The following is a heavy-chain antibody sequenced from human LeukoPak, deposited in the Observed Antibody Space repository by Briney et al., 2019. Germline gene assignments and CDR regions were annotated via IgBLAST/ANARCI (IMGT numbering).Heavy chain of an antibody. CDR2: MNPNSGNT. D-gene: IGHD3-22*01. J-gene: IGHJ3*02. V-gene: IGHV1-8*01. CDR3: ARGGTIYDSILEDAFDI. Sequence: ASVKVSCKASGYTFTNYDINWVGQATGQGREWMGWMNPNSGNTGYAQELQGRVTMTRNSSISTAFMELSSLRSEDTAVYYCARGGTIYDSILEDAFDIWGQGTMVTVSS. CDR1: GYTFTNYD.